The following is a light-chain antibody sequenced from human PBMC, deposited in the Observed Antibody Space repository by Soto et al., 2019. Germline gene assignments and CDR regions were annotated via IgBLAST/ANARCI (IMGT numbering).Light chain of an antibody. Sequence: QSVLTQPPSASGTPGQRVTISCSGSSSNIGSNYVYWYQQLPGTAPKLLIYRNNQRPSGVPDRFSGAKSGTSAALAISGLRSEDEADYYWAAWEDSLSCVFGGGTKLTVL. V-gene: IGLV1-47*01. J-gene: IGLJ2*01. CDR3: AAWEDSLSCV. CDR1: SSNIGSNY. CDR2: RNN.